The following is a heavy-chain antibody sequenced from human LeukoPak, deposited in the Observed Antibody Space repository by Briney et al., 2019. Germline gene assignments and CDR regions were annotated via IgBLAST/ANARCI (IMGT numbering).Heavy chain of an antibody. D-gene: IGHD6-13*01. J-gene: IGHJ4*02. CDR3: ARGGSSSWYY. Sequence: SETLSLTCTVSGGSISSYYWSWIRQPPGKGLEWIGYIYYSGSTNYNPSLKSRVTISVDTSKNQFSLKLSSVTVADTAVYYCARGGSSSWYYWGQGTLVTVSS. V-gene: IGHV4-59*01. CDR1: GGSISSYY. CDR2: IYYSGST.